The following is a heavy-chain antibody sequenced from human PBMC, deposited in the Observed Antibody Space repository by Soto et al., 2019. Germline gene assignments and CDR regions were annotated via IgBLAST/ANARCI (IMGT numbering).Heavy chain of an antibody. J-gene: IGHJ4*02. Sequence: QVQLVQSGAEVKKPGASVEVSCKASGYTFTSYGISWVRQAPGQVLEWMGWISAYNGNTNYAQKLQGRVTMTTDTSTSTAYMELRSLRSDDTAVYYCASSLLVGYGLEGESDWGQGTLVTVSS. D-gene: IGHD5-18*01. CDR3: ASSLLVGYGLEGESD. V-gene: IGHV1-18*01. CDR1: GYTFTSYG. CDR2: ISAYNGNT.